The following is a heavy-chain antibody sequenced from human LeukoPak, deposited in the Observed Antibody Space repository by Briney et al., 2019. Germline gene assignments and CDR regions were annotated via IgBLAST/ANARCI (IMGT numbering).Heavy chain of an antibody. D-gene: IGHD2-2*02. CDR3: ARDKRIVVVPAAIVRWFDP. J-gene: IGHJ5*02. CDR1: GSSISSGYF. CDR2: IYYSGST. V-gene: IGHV4-38-2*01. Sequence: PSETLSLTCAVSGSSISSGYFWGWIRQPPGKGLEWIGSIYYSGSTYYNPSLKSRVTISVDTSKNQFSLKLSSVTAADTAVYYCARDKRIVVVPAAIVRWFDPWGQGTLVTVSS.